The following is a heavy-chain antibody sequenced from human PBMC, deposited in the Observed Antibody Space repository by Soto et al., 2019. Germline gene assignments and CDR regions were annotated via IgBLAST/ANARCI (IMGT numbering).Heavy chain of an antibody. CDR1: GFTFNTYA. J-gene: IGHJ3*02. CDR2: ISGSGFST. CDR3: ATFTFGRPFDT. D-gene: IGHD3-16*01. Sequence: GSLRLSCAASGFTFNTYAMSWVRQAPGQGLEWVSAISGSGFSTYYADSVKGRFSISSDSSKNTLFLQMNSLRADDTAVYFCATFTFGRPFDTWGQGTMATVSS. V-gene: IGHV3-23*01.